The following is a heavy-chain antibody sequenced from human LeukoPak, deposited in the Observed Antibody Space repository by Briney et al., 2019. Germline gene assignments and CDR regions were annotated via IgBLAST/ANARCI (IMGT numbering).Heavy chain of an antibody. D-gene: IGHD3-9*01. J-gene: IGHJ4*02. CDR1: GFTFSSYA. CDR3: AKDMRFDWTPYYFDY. CDR2: ISGSGGST. V-gene: IGHV3-23*01. Sequence: GGSLRLSCAASGFTFSSYAMSWVRQAPGKGLEWVSAISGSGGSTYYADSVKGRFTISRDNSKNTLYLQMNSLRAEDTAVYYCAKDMRFDWTPYYFDYWGQGTLVTVSS.